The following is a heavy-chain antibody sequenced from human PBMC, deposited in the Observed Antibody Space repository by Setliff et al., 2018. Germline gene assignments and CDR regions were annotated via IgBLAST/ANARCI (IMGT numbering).Heavy chain of an antibody. Sequence: GGSLRLSCAASGFTFSTYTMNWVRQAPGKGLEWISYISSRSSTTHYADSVKGRFTISRDDAKNSLYLQMNSLRAEDTALYYCAVTLSFPIQSPFDPWGQGTLVTVSS. V-gene: IGHV3-48*01. J-gene: IGHJ5*02. CDR1: GFTFSTYT. CDR2: ISSRSSTT. CDR3: AVTLSFPIQSPFDP. D-gene: IGHD5-18*01.